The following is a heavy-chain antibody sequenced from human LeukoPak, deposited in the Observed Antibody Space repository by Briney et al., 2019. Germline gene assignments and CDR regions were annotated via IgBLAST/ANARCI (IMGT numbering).Heavy chain of an antibody. J-gene: IGHJ5*02. V-gene: IGHV3-30*02. CDR1: GFTFSSYG. Sequence: PGGSLRLSCAASGFTFSSYGMHWVRQAPGKGLEWVASIRYDGSNKYYADSVKGRFTISRDNAKNSLYLQMNSLRAEDTAVYYCAREGPVSNWFDPWGQGTLVTASS. CDR2: IRYDGSNK. CDR3: AREGPVSNWFDP.